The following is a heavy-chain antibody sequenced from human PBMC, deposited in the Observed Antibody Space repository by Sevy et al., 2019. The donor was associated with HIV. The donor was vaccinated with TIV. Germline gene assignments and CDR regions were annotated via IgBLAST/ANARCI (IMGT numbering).Heavy chain of an antibody. Sequence: ASVKVSCKASGYTFTSYAMNWVRQAPGQGLEWMGWINTNTGNPTYAQGFTGRFVFSLDTSVSTAYLQISSLKAEDTAVYYCARHHYYDSSGYYWDRHYYYYGMDVWGQGTTVTVSS. D-gene: IGHD3-22*01. J-gene: IGHJ6*02. CDR1: GYTFTSYA. CDR2: INTNTGNP. V-gene: IGHV7-4-1*02. CDR3: ARHHYYDSSGYYWDRHYYYYGMDV.